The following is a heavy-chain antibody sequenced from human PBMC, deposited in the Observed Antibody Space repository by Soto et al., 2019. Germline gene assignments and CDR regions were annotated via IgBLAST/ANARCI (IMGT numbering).Heavy chain of an antibody. CDR3: ARHGSGENYFDY. CDR2: IGASSGNT. Sequence: QVQLVQSGAEVKKPGASLRVSCKASGYTFTSYGISWVRQAPGQGLEWMGWIGASSGNTNYAQNLQSRVTMTTDTSTSTAYMELRSLRSDDTAVYYCARHGSGENYFDYWGRGTLVTVSS. CDR1: GYTFTSYG. V-gene: IGHV1-18*04. D-gene: IGHD3-10*01. J-gene: IGHJ4*02.